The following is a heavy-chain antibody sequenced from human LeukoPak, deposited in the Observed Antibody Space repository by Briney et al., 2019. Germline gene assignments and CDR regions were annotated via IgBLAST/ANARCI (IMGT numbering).Heavy chain of an antibody. V-gene: IGHV3-23*01. CDR1: GFTFSSYG. Sequence: GGSPRLSCAASGFTFSSYGMNWVRQAPGKGLEWVSAVTGPGDTTYYADSVKGRFFMSREDSKTTVYLQMNSLRAEDTAIYYCAKGAEIDLWGQGTLVTVSS. CDR3: AKGAEIDL. J-gene: IGHJ5*02. D-gene: IGHD3-16*01. CDR2: VTGPGDTT.